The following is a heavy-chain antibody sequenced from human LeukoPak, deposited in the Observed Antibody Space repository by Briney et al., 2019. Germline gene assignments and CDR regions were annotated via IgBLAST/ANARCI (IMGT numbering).Heavy chain of an antibody. CDR3: AKDPALLWFGELGFDP. CDR2: ITMNSVR. CDR1: GFSLSDYG. Sequence: GGSLRLSCSASGFSLSDYGMSWVRQAPGKGLEWVSYITMNSVRFYADSVKGRFTISRDNSKNTLYLQMNSLRAEDTAVYYCAKDPALLWFGELGFDPWGQGTLVTVSS. D-gene: IGHD3-10*01. V-gene: IGHV3-23*01. J-gene: IGHJ5*02.